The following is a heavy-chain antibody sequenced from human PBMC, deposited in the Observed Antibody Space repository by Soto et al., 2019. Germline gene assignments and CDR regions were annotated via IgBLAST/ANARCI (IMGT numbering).Heavy chain of an antibody. CDR1: CGSISINPYS. J-gene: IGHJ6*02. CDR3: ARGAASGADYGMEV. D-gene: IGHD6-13*01. Sequence: SENLSLTCTVSCGSISINPYSWTWIRQPSGKGLAWIGRIYRGGGTNYNPSLKSRVTMSVDTSKNQFSLKLSSVTAADTAVYYCARGAASGADYGMEVWGQGTTVTVS. CDR2: IYRGGGT. V-gene: IGHV4-4*07.